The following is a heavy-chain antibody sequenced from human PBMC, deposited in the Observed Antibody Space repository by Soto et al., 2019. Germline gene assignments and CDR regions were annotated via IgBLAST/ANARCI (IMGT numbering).Heavy chain of an antibody. V-gene: IGHV3-30*18. CDR2: ISYDGSNK. D-gene: IGHD3-22*01. Sequence: QVQLVESGGGVVQPGRSLRLSCAASGFTFSSYGMHWVRQAPGKGLEWVAVISYDGSNKYYADSVKGRFTISRDNSKNTLYLQMNSLRAEDTVVYYCAKGADSSGYYNFDYWGQGTLVTVSS. CDR3: AKGADSSGYYNFDY. J-gene: IGHJ4*02. CDR1: GFTFSSYG.